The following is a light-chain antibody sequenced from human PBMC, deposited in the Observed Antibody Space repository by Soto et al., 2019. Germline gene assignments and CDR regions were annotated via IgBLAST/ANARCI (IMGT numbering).Light chain of an antibody. CDR1: QSINSW. CDR2: KAS. CDR3: QQYNSYPLT. J-gene: IGKJ4*01. V-gene: IGKV1-5*03. Sequence: DIQMTQSPSTLSASVGDRFTITCRASQSINSWLAWYQQKPGKAPKLLIYKASSLESGVPSRFSGSGSGTEFTLTISSLQPDDFATYYCQQYNSYPLTFGGGTKVDIK.